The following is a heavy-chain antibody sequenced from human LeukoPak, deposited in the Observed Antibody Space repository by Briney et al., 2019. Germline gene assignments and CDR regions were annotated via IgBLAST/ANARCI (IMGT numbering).Heavy chain of an antibody. CDR3: AKLGGHLVYNYYVPV. Sequence: GGSLRLSCTASGFNFSRYAMSWVRQAPGKGLEWVSGIIDSGDTTYHANSVKGRFTISRDNSKNTLYLQMNSLRAEDTAVYYCAKLGGHLVYNYYVPVWGKGTTVAVSS. V-gene: IGHV3-23*01. CDR1: GFNFSRYA. CDR2: IIDSGDTT. J-gene: IGHJ6*03. D-gene: IGHD3-16*01.